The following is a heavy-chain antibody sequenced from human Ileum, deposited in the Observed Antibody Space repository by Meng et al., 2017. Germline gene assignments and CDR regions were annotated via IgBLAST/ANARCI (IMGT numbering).Heavy chain of an antibody. CDR1: GGSISSGEYC. D-gene: IGHD3-3*02. CDR2: VYFTGYT. CDR3: ARHGHFTPDKYYFDS. Sequence: QVQLQESGPGLLKPSETLSLSCTVSGGSISSGEYCWGWIRQPPGKGLEWIGSVYFTGYTYYSPSLMSRVTISVETSKNQFSLWLTSVTAADTGLYLCARHGHFTPDKYYFDSWGQGTLVTVSS. V-gene: IGHV4-39*01. J-gene: IGHJ4*03.